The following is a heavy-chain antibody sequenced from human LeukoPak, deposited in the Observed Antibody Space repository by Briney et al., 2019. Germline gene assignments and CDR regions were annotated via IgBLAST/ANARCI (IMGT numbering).Heavy chain of an antibody. V-gene: IGHV4-39*01. J-gene: IGHJ5*02. D-gene: IGHD3/OR15-3a*01. Sequence: ASETLSLTCTVSGGSISSALYHWGWIRQPPGKNLEWLGSVYYTGSTHNNPSLKSRVTISVDTSKSQFSLNLSSVTAADTAVYYCARQEIGLRSFDPWGQGTLVTVSS. CDR1: GGSISSALYH. CDR3: ARQEIGLRSFDP. CDR2: VYYTGST.